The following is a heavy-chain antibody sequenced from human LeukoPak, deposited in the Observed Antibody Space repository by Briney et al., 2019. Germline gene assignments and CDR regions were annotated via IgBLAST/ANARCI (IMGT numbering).Heavy chain of an antibody. CDR3: VLGELSF. CDR2: ISWNSGGI. J-gene: IGHJ4*02. CDR1: GFTFDDYA. Sequence: GRSLRLSCAASGFTFDDYAMHWVRQAPGKGLEWVSGISWNSGGIGYADSVKGRFTISRDNAKNSLYLQMNSLRAEDTALYYCVLGELSFWGQGTLVTVSS. D-gene: IGHD3-16*02. V-gene: IGHV3-9*01.